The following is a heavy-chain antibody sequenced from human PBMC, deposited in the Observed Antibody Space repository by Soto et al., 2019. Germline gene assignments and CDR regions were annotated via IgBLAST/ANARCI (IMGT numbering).Heavy chain of an antibody. CDR3: TRHGFFTFDY. CDR1: GFIFSGLW. CDR2: INKDGREV. V-gene: IGHV3-7*01. D-gene: IGHD4-17*01. Sequence: EVQLVESGGGLVQPGGSLRLSCAASGFIFSGLWMGWVRQAPGKGLEGVANINKDGREVKYVDSVKGRFFASRDNAKNSLYLQMSSLRAEDTAVYFCTRHGFFTFDYWGQGSLVTVSS. J-gene: IGHJ4*02.